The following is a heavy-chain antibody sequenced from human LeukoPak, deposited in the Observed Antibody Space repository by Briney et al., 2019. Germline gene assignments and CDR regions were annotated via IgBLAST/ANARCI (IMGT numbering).Heavy chain of an antibody. V-gene: IGHV1-2*02. CDR1: GYTFTGYY. CDR2: INPNSGGT. CDR3: ARDHTDIVAAVWFDP. Sequence: ASVKVSCKASGYTFTGYYMHWVRQAPGQGLEWMGWINPNSGGTNYAQKFQGRVTMTRDTSISTAYMELSRLRSDDTAVYYCARDHTDIVAAVWFDPWGQGILVAVSS. D-gene: IGHD5-12*01. J-gene: IGHJ5*02.